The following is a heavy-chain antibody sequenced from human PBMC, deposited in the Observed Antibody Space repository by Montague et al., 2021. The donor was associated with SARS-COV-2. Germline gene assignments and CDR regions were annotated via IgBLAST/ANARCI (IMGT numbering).Heavy chain of an antibody. Sequence: PALVKPTQTLTLTCTFSGFSLSTSGMCVSWIRQPPGKALEWLALXDWDDDKYYSTSLKTRLTISKDTSKNQVDLTVTDMDPVDTATYYCARIRDYDILTGSYSGFDYWGQGTMVTVSS. J-gene: IGHJ4*02. CDR1: GFSLSTSGMC. CDR2: XDWDDDK. V-gene: IGHV2-70*01. D-gene: IGHD3-9*01. CDR3: ARIRDYDILTGSYSGFDY.